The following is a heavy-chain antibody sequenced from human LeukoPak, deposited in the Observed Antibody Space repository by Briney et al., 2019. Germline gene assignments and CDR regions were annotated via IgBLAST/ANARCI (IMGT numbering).Heavy chain of an antibody. Sequence: PSETLSLTCIVSGVSIRSDAYYWGWLRQPPGKGLEWIGNYHNGNSYYNPSLKSRVTISEDTSGNQFSLRVTSVTAADTAVYYCARLWDSTGLYFYYYMDVWGEGTTVTVSS. CDR1: GVSIRSDAYY. J-gene: IGHJ6*03. D-gene: IGHD6-25*01. CDR2: YHNGNS. V-gene: IGHV4-39*01. CDR3: ARLWDSTGLYFYYYMDV.